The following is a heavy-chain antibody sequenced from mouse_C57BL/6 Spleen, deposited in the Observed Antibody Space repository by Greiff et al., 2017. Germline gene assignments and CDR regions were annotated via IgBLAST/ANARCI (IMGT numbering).Heavy chain of an antibody. V-gene: IGHV1-52*01. CDR2: IDPSDSDT. CDR3: ARSRWLRDYFDY. D-gene: IGHD2-2*01. CDR1: GYTFTSYW. Sequence: QVQLQQPGAELVRPGSSVKLSCKASGYTFTSYWMHWVKQRPIQGLEWIGNIDPSDSDTHYNQKFKDKATLTVDKSSSTAYMQLSSLTSEDSAVYYCARSRWLRDYFDYWGQGTTLTVSS. J-gene: IGHJ2*01.